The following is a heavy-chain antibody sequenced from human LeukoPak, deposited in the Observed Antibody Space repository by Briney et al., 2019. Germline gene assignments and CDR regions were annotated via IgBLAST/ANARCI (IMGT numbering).Heavy chain of an antibody. Sequence: VASVTVSCTSSGYTFTINAMHWVRQAPGQRPEWMGWINTGNGNTKYSQKFQGRVTISRDTSANTAYMEVSSLRSEDTAVYYCARGAAEGLDRWGQGTLATVSS. V-gene: IGHV1-3*04. D-gene: IGHD6-13*01. CDR2: INTGNGNT. J-gene: IGHJ5*02. CDR1: GYTFTINA. CDR3: ARGAAEGLDR.